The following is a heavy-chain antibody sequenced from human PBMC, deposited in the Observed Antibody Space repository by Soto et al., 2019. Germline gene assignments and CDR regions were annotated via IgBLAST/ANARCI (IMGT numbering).Heavy chain of an antibody. CDR3: ARDLAKGGGSAGFDY. Sequence: QVQLVQSGAEVKEPGASVNVSCKASGYTFTVYYMHWVRQAPGQGLEWMRWINPKSGGTMYPQKFQGRVTMTWDTSISTAYMALTRLRSDDTAVYYCARDLAKGGGSAGFDYWGQGTLVTVSS. V-gene: IGHV1-2*02. J-gene: IGHJ4*02. D-gene: IGHD1-26*01. CDR2: INPKSGGT. CDR1: GYTFTVYY.